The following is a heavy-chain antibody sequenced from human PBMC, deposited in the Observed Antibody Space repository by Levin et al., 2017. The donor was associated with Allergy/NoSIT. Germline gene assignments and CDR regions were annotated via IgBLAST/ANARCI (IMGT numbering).Heavy chain of an antibody. CDR1: GGSITNYY. D-gene: IGHD2-15*01. J-gene: IGHJ4*02. CDR3: ARGGVWWLPRDY. Sequence: LSLTCPVSGGSITNYYWSWIRQPPGTGLEWIFSLFYIFLTPSPPSLESRVTISVDTSKNQFSLRLSSVTAADTAIYYCARGGVWWLPRDYWGQGILVTVSS. V-gene: IGHV4-59*01. CDR2: LFYIFLT.